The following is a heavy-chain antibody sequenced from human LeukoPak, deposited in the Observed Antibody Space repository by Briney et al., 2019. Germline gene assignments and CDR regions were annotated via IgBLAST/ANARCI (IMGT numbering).Heavy chain of an antibody. CDR1: GFTFSLYD. CDR3: AKEQAGSHYYYYGMDV. D-gene: IGHD3-10*01. J-gene: IGHJ6*02. Sequence: SGGSLRLSCAASGFTFSLYDMNWVRQAPGKGLECVSGVSGSGGTTHYADSVKGRFTISRDNSKNTLYLQMNSLRAEDTAVYYCAKEQAGSHYYYYGMDVWGQGTTVTVSS. V-gene: IGHV3-23*01. CDR2: VSGSGGTT.